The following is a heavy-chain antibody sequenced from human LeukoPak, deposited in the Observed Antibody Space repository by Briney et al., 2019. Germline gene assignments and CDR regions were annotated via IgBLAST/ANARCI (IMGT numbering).Heavy chain of an antibody. CDR2: ISDNGGST. CDR3: ARALIAARPDSLFDY. CDR1: VFTFSSYA. Sequence: GGSLRLSCAASVFTFSSYAMHWVRQAPVKGLEYVSSISDNGGSTFYANSVKGRFTISRDNSKNTLYLQMGSLRPEDMAVYYCARALIAARPDSLFDYWGQGTLVTVSS. J-gene: IGHJ4*02. D-gene: IGHD6-6*01. V-gene: IGHV3-64*01.